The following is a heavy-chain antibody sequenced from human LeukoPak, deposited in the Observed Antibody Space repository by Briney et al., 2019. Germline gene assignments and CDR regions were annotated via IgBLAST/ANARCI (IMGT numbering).Heavy chain of an antibody. CDR2: INHSGST. J-gene: IGHJ4*02. V-gene: IGHV4-34*01. Sequence: SETLSLTCADYGGSFSGYYWSWIRQPPGKGLEWIGEINHSGSTNYNPSLKSRVTISVDTSKNQFSLKLSSVTAADTAVYYCARGRGRQQLVPFDYWGQGTLVTVSS. CDR1: GGSFSGYY. D-gene: IGHD6-13*01. CDR3: ARGRGRQQLVPFDY.